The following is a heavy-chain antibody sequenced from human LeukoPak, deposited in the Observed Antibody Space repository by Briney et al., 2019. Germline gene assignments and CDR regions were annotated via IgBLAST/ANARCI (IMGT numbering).Heavy chain of an antibody. CDR2: ISDSGGYT. CDR1: GLTFRTYA. D-gene: IGHD6-19*01. Sequence: GGSLRLSCAASGLTFRTYAMSWVRQAPGKGLGWVSSISDSGGYTFYADSVKGRFTISRDNSKNTVYLQMNSLRAEDTAVYYCAKGHGSGWNFFDYWGQGTLVTVSS. J-gene: IGHJ4*02. CDR3: AKGHGSGWNFFDY. V-gene: IGHV3-23*01.